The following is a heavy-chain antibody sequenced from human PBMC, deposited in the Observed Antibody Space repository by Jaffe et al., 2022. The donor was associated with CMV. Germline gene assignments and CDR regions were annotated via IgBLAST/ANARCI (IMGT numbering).Heavy chain of an antibody. CDR3: ATLGYCSSTSCPRPFDY. Sequence: QVQLVESGGGVVQPGRSLRLSCAASGFTFSSYGMHWVRQAPGKGLEWVAVISYDGSNKYYADSVKGRFTISRDNSKNTLYLQMNSLRAEDTAVYYCATLGYCSSTSCPRPFDYWGQGTLVTVSS. V-gene: IGHV3-30*03. CDR1: GFTFSSYG. CDR2: ISYDGSNK. D-gene: IGHD2-2*01. J-gene: IGHJ4*02.